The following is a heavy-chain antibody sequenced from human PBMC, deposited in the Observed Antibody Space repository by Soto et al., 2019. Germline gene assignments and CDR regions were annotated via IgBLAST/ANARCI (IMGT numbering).Heavy chain of an antibody. J-gene: IGHJ6*02. D-gene: IGHD3-16*01. CDR1: GGSFSGYY. CDR3: AGGGGIYYYYGMEV. Sequence: PSETLSLTCAVYGGSFSGYYCSWIRQPPGKGLEWIGYVFNGGSPNYNPSLKSRVKISLDTSKKQFSVNLRSVTAADTAVYFCAGGGGIYYYYGMEVWGQGTTVTVSS. V-gene: IGHV4-34*11. CDR2: VFNGGSP.